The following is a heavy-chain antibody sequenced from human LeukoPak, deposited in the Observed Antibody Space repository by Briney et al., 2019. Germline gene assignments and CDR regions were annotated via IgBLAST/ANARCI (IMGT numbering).Heavy chain of an antibody. D-gene: IGHD2-15*01. J-gene: IGHJ4*02. CDR2: IKQDGSEK. Sequence: GGSLRLSCATSGFTFSGSWMSWVRQAPGKGLEWVATIKQDGSEKYYVDSVKGRFIISRDNAKNSLFLLMDSLRVEDTAVYYCAKPKVPVAATPLFDYWGQGTLVTVSS. CDR3: AKPKVPVAATPLFDY. CDR1: GFTFSGSW. V-gene: IGHV3-7*01.